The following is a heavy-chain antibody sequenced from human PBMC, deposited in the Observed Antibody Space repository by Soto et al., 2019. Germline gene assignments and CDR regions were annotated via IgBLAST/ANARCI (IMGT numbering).Heavy chain of an antibody. V-gene: IGHV3-30*18. CDR2: ISYDGSNK. CDR1: GFTFSSYG. D-gene: IGHD2-15*01. Sequence: GGSLRLSCAASGFTFSSYGMHWVRQAPGKGLEWVAVISYDGSNKYSADSVKGRFTISRDNSKNTLYLQMNSLRAEDTAVYYCAKNGYCSGGTCSYFDYWGQGTPVTVS. CDR3: AKNGYCSGGTCSYFDY. J-gene: IGHJ4*02.